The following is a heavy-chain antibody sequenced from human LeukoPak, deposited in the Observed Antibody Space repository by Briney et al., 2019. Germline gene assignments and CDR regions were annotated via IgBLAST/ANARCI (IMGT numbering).Heavy chain of an antibody. Sequence: SETLSLTCAVSGGSISSGGYSWSWIRQPPGTGLEWIGYIYYSGSTYYNPSLKSRVTISVDTSKNQFSLKLSSVTAADTAVYYCARDVYGGKGFDYWGQGTLVTVSS. D-gene: IGHD4-23*01. J-gene: IGHJ4*02. CDR3: ARDVYGGKGFDY. CDR2: IYYSGST. CDR1: GGSISSGGYS. V-gene: IGHV4-30-4*07.